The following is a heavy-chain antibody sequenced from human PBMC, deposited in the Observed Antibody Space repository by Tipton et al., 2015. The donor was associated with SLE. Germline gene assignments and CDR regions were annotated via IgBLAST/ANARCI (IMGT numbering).Heavy chain of an antibody. CDR1: GGSISSNRYY. Sequence: TLSLTCNVSGGSISSNRYYWGWIRQPPGKGLEWIGSIYYTGSDNYNPSLRSRVTISRDTSKNHFSLKRTSVTAADTAVYYCARQSDYYYNYLIWMVVWGRVTTVSVSS. J-gene: IGHJ6*02. CDR3: ARQSDYYYNYLIWMVV. CDR2: IYYTGSD. V-gene: IGHV4-39*07. D-gene: IGHD3-22*01.